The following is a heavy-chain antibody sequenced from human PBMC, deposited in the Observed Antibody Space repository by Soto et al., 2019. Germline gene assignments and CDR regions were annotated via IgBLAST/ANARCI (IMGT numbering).Heavy chain of an antibody. CDR2: ISSSGSTI. Sequence: GGSLRLSCAASGFTFSDYYMSWIRQAPGKGLEWVSYISSSGSTIYYADSVKGRFTISRDNAKNSLYLQMNSLRAEDTAVYYCARDRRSRDDFWSGYRGEKQQSFDYWGQGTLVTVSS. CDR1: GFTFSDYY. D-gene: IGHD3-3*01. CDR3: ARDRRSRDDFWSGYRGEKQQSFDY. V-gene: IGHV3-11*01. J-gene: IGHJ4*02.